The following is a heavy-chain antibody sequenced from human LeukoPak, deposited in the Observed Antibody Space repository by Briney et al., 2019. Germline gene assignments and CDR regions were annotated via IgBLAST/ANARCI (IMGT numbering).Heavy chain of an antibody. D-gene: IGHD6-13*01. Sequence: GGSLRLSCAVSGFTFSSYAMSWVRQAPGKGLEWVSGISGSGGSTYYADSVKGRFTISRDNSKNTLHLQMNSLRAEDTAVFYCAKYPASGGYFDYWGQGTLVTVSS. V-gene: IGHV3-23*01. CDR1: GFTFSSYA. CDR3: AKYPASGGYFDY. CDR2: ISGSGGST. J-gene: IGHJ4*02.